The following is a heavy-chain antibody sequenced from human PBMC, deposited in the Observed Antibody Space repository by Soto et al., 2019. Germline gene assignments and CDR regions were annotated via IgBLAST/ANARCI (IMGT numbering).Heavy chain of an antibody. Sequence: PGGSLRLSCAASGFTFSSYGMHWVRQAPGKGLEWVAVIWSDGSNKYYADSVKGRFTISRDNSKNTLYLQMNSLRAEDTAVYYCARYYYDSSGYYPLWGQGTLVTVSS. J-gene: IGHJ4*02. CDR2: IWSDGSNK. V-gene: IGHV3-33*01. D-gene: IGHD3-22*01. CDR3: ARYYYDSSGYYPL. CDR1: GFTFSSYG.